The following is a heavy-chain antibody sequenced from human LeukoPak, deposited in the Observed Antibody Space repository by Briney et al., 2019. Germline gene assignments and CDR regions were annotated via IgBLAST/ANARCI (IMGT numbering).Heavy chain of an antibody. CDR3: AKEMATTPCFDY. D-gene: IGHD5-24*01. CDR2: ISWNSGSI. J-gene: IGHJ4*02. Sequence: GRSLRLSCAASGFTFDDYAMHWVRQAPGKGLERVSGISWNSGSIGYADSVKGRFTISRDNAKNSLYLQMNSLRAEDTALYYCAKEMATTPCFDYWGQGTLVTVSS. V-gene: IGHV3-9*01. CDR1: GFTFDDYA.